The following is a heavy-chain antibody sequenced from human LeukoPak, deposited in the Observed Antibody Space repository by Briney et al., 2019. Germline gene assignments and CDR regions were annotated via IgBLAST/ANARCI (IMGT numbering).Heavy chain of an antibody. CDR2: IYYSGST. J-gene: IGHJ5*02. CDR3: ARSALYSYGLNWFDP. CDR1: GGSISSYY. Sequence: TPSETLSLTCTVSGGSISSYYWSWVRQPPGKGLEWIGYIYYSGSTNYNPSLKSRVTISVDTSKNQFSLKLSSVTAADTAVCYCARSALYSYGLNWFDPWGQGTLVTVSS. D-gene: IGHD5-18*01. V-gene: IGHV4-59*01.